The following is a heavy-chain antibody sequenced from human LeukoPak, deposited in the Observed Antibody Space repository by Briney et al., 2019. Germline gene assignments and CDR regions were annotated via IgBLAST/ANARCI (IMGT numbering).Heavy chain of an antibody. V-gene: IGHV3-23*01. CDR1: GITLSNYG. CDR2: ISGSGGST. CDR3: ARALPYYDYVWGSYRYTGCFDY. D-gene: IGHD3-16*02. J-gene: IGHJ4*02. Sequence: GGSLRLSCAVSGITLSNYGMSWVRQAPGKGLEWVAGISGSGGSTYYADSVKGRFTVSRDNPKNTLYLQMNSLRAEDTAVYYCARALPYYDYVWGSYRYTGCFDYWGQGTLVTVSS.